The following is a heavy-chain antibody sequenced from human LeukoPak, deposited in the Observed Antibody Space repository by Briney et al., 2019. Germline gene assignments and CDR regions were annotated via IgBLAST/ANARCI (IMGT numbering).Heavy chain of an antibody. V-gene: IGHV5-51*01. CDR1: GYSFTSYW. D-gene: IGHD3-22*01. CDR3: ARTYYYDSSGYRAFDI. Sequence: GESLKISCKGSGYSFTSYWIGWVRQMPGKGLEWMGIIYPGDSDTKYSPSFQGQVTISADKSISTAYLQWSSLKASDTAMYYCARTYYYDSSGYRAFDIWAQGTMVTVSS. CDR2: IYPGDSDT. J-gene: IGHJ3*02.